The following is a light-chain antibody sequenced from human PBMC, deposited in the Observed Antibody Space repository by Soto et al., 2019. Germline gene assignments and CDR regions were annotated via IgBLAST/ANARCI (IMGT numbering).Light chain of an antibody. V-gene: IGLV6-57*02. CDR1: RGSIASNY. J-gene: IGLJ3*02. CDR3: QSYDSSNWV. Sequence: NFMLTQPHSVSESPGKTVTISGTGSRGSIASNYVQWYQQRPGSAPTTVIYEDNQRPSGVPDRFSGSIDSSSNSASLTISGLKTEDEADYYCQSYDSSNWVFGGGTKLTVL. CDR2: EDN.